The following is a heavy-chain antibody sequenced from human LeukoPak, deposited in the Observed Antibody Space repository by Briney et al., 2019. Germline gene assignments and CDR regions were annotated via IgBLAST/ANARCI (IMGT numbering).Heavy chain of an antibody. CDR1: SGSISSYY. V-gene: IGHV4-59*08. CDR3: ARNRGYSYGYPFDY. D-gene: IGHD5-18*01. J-gene: IGHJ4*02. CDR2: IYYSGST. Sequence: SETLSLTCTVSSGSISSYYWSWIRQPPGKGLEWIGYIYYSGSTNYNPSLKSRVTISVDTSKNQFSLKLSSVTAADTAVYYCARNRGYSYGYPFDYWGQGTLVTVSS.